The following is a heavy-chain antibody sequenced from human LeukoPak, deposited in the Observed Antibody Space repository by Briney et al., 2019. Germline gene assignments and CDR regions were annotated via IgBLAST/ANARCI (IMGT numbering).Heavy chain of an antibody. CDR1: GFSFSNYA. CDR2: INGGGET. D-gene: IGHD2/OR15-2a*01. Sequence: GGSLRLSCAASGFSFSNYAMSWVRQAPARGPEWVSSINGGGETFYSDSVKGRFTLSRDGSRNTVYLQLNNLRVEDTAIYYCAKANWVSNADAVWWGQGTQVTVSS. V-gene: IGHV3-23*01. CDR3: AKANWVSNADAVW. J-gene: IGHJ4*02.